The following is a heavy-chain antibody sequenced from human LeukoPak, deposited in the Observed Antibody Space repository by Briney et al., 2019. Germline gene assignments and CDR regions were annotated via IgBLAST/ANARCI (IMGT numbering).Heavy chain of an antibody. V-gene: IGHV4-34*01. CDR2: INHSGST. CDR3: ARGRPRRFLERGPRRGFDY. D-gene: IGHD1-1*01. CDR1: GGSFSGYY. Sequence: PSETLSLTCAVYGGSFSGYYWSWIRQPPGKGLEWIGEINHSGSTNYNPSLKSRVTISVDTSKNQFSLKLSSVTAADTAVYYCARGRPRRFLERGPRRGFDYWGQGTLVTVSS. J-gene: IGHJ4*02.